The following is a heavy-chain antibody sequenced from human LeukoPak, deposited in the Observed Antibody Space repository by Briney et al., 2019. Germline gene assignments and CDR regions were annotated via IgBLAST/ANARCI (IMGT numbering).Heavy chain of an antibody. D-gene: IGHD5-12*01. CDR3: ARGRYSGYDWVSDY. CDR2: INPNSGGT. Sequence: ASLKVSCTASGYTFTNYYMHWVRQAPGQGLEWMGWINPNSGGTNYAQKFQGRVTMTRDTSISTAYMELSRLRSDDTAVYYCARGRYSGYDWVSDYWGQGTLVTVSS. V-gene: IGHV1-2*02. J-gene: IGHJ4*02. CDR1: GYTFTNYY.